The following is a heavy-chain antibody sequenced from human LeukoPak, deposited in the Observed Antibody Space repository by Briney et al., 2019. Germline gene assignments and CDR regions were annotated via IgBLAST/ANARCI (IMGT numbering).Heavy chain of an antibody. V-gene: IGHV3-30*04. CDR3: ARLTYYGSGSGYFDY. CDR1: GFTFSSYA. Sequence: PGRSLRLSCAASGFTFSSYAMHWVRQAPGKGLEWVAVISYDGSNKYYADSVKGRFTISGDNSKNTLYLQMNSLRAEDTAVYYCARLTYYGSGSGYFDYWGQGTLVTVSS. J-gene: IGHJ4*02. CDR2: ISYDGSNK. D-gene: IGHD3-10*01.